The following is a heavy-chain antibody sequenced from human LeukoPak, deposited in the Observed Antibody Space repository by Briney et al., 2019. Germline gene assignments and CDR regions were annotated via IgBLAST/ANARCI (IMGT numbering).Heavy chain of an antibody. CDR3: AREEVRQQLVLQ. D-gene: IGHD6-13*01. Sequence: SQTLSLTCTVSGGSISSGSYYWRWIRQPAGKGLEWIGRIYTSGSTNYNPSLKSRVTISVDTSKNQFSLKLSSVTAADTAVYYCAREEVRQQLVLQWGQGTLVTVSS. J-gene: IGHJ4*02. CDR1: GGSISSGSYY. V-gene: IGHV4-61*02. CDR2: IYTSGST.